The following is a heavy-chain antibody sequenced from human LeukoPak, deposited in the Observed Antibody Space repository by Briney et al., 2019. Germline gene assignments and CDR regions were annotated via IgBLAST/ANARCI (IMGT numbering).Heavy chain of an antibody. CDR2: IKEDGGEK. J-gene: IGHJ4*02. Sequence: GGSLRLSCAASGFTFSSYWMSWVRQAPGEGRGWVANIKEDGGEKYYVDSVKGRFTIARDTAKNTMYLQMNSLRAEDTAVYYCARGGGYSYGSFDYWGQGTLVTVSS. CDR1: GFTFSSYW. CDR3: ARGGGYSYGSFDY. D-gene: IGHD5-18*01. V-gene: IGHV3-7*01.